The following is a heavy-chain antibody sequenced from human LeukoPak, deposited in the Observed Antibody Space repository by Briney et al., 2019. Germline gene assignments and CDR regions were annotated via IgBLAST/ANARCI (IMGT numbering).Heavy chain of an antibody. Sequence: GGSLRLSYAASGFSFNSYWMHWVRQVPGKGLVWVSRISSDDSTTSYADSVKGRFTISRDNAKNTLYLQMNSLRDEDTAIYYCARAQAVAGTGGFDPWGQGTLVTVSS. D-gene: IGHD6-19*01. CDR2: ISSDDSTT. CDR1: GFSFNSYW. V-gene: IGHV3-74*01. CDR3: ARAQAVAGTGGFDP. J-gene: IGHJ5*02.